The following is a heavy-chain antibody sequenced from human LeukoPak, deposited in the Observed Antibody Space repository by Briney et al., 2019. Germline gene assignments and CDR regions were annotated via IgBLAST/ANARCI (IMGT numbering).Heavy chain of an antibody. D-gene: IGHD2-15*01. V-gene: IGHV7-4-1*02. Sequence: ASVKVSCKASGYTFTNYGISWVRQAPGQGLGWMGWINTNTGNPTYAQGFTGRFVFSLDTSVTTAYLQISSLKAEDTAVYYCARAEVYCSGSTCFLYWGQGTLVTVSS. CDR3: ARAEVYCSGSTCFLY. CDR1: GYTFTNYG. J-gene: IGHJ4*02. CDR2: INTNTGNP.